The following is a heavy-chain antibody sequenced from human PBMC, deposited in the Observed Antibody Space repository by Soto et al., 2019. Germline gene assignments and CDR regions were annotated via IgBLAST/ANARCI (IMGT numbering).Heavy chain of an antibody. J-gene: IGHJ4*02. Sequence: EVQLLESGGGLVQPGGSLRLSCAASGFTFSDYAMSWVRQAPGKGLEWVSGISGSDSSTYYADSVKGRFTISRDNSKNTLYLQVNSLRGEDTAVYYCANRSSGYYFDYWGQGTLVTVSS. V-gene: IGHV3-23*01. D-gene: IGHD3-22*01. CDR2: ISGSDSST. CDR3: ANRSSGYYFDY. CDR1: GFTFSDYA.